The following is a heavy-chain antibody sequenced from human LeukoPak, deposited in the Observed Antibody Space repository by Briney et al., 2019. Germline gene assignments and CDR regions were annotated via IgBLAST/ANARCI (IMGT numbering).Heavy chain of an antibody. D-gene: IGHD3-22*01. CDR1: GYTFTSYG. J-gene: IGHJ4*02. Sequence: GASVKVSCKXSGYTFTSYGISWVRQAPGQGLEWMGWISAYNGNTNYAQKLQGRVTMTTDTSTSTAYMELRSLRSDDTAVYYCASYYDSSGYYYSTPYYFDYWGQGTLVTVSS. V-gene: IGHV1-18*01. CDR2: ISAYNGNT. CDR3: ASYYDSSGYYYSTPYYFDY.